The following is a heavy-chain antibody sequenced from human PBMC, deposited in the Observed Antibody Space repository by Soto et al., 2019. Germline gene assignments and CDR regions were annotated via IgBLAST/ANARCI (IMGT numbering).Heavy chain of an antibody. CDR1: GYSFTSYW. D-gene: IGHD1-26*01. CDR2: IYPGDSDI. V-gene: IGHV5-51*01. J-gene: IGHJ6*02. CDR3: ARVGWIVGATPVYGMDV. Sequence: PGESLKISCKGSGYSFTSYWIGWVRQMPGKGLEWMGIIYPGDSDIRYSPSFQGQVTISADKSISTAYLQWSSLKASDTAMYYCARVGWIVGATPVYGMDVWGQGTTVTVSS.